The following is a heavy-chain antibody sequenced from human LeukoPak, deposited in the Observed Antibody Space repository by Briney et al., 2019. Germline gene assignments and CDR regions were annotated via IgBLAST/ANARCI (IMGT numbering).Heavy chain of an antibody. D-gene: IGHD1-26*01. V-gene: IGHV3-30-3*01. CDR2: ISYDGSNK. CDR1: GFTFSSYA. Sequence: TGGSLRLSCAASGFTFSSYAMHWVRQAPGKGLEWVAVISYDGSNKYYADSVKGRFTISRDNSKSTLYLQMNSLRAEDTAVYYCARVSGIVGATSAEGVTEFDYWGQGTLVTVSS. CDR3: ARVSGIVGATSAEGVTEFDY. J-gene: IGHJ4*02.